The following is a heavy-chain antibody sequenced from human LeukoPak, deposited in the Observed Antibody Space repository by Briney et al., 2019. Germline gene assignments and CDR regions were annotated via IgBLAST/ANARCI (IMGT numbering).Heavy chain of an antibody. CDR3: AKINVDHFDY. CDR2: ISWDSGSI. CDR1: GFTFDDYA. Sequence: AGRSLRLSCAASGFTFDDYAMHWVRQAPGKGLEWVPGISWDSGSINYADSVKGRFTISRDNAKNSLYLQMNSLRTEDTALYYCAKINVDHFDYWGQGTLVTVSS. D-gene: IGHD5-12*01. V-gene: IGHV3-9*01. J-gene: IGHJ4*02.